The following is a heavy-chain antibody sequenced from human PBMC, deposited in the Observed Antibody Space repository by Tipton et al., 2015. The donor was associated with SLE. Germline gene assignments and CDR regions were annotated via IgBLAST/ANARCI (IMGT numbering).Heavy chain of an antibody. CDR1: GGSISSYY. D-gene: IGHD3-3*01. J-gene: IGHJ5*02. Sequence: TLSLTCTVSGGSISSYYWSWIRQPAGKGLEWIGYIYYSGSTNYNPSLKSRVTISVDTSKNQFSLKLSSVTAADTAVYYCARTMTRPLMWFDPWGQGTLVTVSS. V-gene: IGHV4-59*01. CDR2: IYYSGST. CDR3: ARTMTRPLMWFDP.